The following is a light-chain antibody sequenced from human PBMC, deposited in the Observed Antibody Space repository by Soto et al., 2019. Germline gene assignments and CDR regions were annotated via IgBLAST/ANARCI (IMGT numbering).Light chain of an antibody. J-gene: IGKJ1*01. CDR3: XXXXXXXXT. CDR1: QTISSW. V-gene: IGKV1-5*03. Sequence: DIQMTQSPSTLSASVGDRVTTTCRASQTISSWLAWYQQKPGKAPKLLIYKSSTLKSGVPSRFSGSGSGTEFTLTINSLQPDDFATXXXXXXXXXXXTFGQGTKVDIK. CDR2: KSS.